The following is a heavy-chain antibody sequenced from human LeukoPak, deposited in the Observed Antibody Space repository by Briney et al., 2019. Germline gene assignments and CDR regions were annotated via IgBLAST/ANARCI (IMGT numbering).Heavy chain of an antibody. CDR3: ARNRYYYGSGNYGVPNWFDP. V-gene: IGHV4-39*01. CDR2: INHSGST. D-gene: IGHD3-10*01. CDR1: GGSISSSAYH. J-gene: IGHJ5*02. Sequence: PSETLSLTCVVSGGSISSSAYHWGWIRQPPGKGLEWIGEINHSGSTYYNPSLKSRVTISVDTSKNQFSLKLNSVTAADTAVYYCARNRYYYGSGNYGVPNWFDPWGQGTLVTVSS.